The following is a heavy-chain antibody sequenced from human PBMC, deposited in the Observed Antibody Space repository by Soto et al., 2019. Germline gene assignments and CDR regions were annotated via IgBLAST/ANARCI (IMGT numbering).Heavy chain of an antibody. V-gene: IGHV3-53*01. CDR2: IYSGGST. J-gene: IGHJ6*02. CDR3: ARDHYGSGSYGGPPYYYYGMDV. CDR1: GFTVSSNY. D-gene: IGHD3-10*01. Sequence: GGSLRLSCAASGFTVSSNYMSWVRQAPGKGLEWVSVIYSGGSTYYADSVKGRFTISRDNSKNTLYLQMNSLRAEDTAVYYCARDHYGSGSYGGPPYYYYGMDVWGQGTTVTV.